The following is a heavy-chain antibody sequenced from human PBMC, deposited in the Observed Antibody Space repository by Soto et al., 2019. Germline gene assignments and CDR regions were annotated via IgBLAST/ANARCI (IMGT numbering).Heavy chain of an antibody. Sequence: GGSLRLSCAASGFTFSTYDMSWVRQTPWKGLEWVSTINGRGRNADYADFVKGRFTISRDNSKNMLYLQMNGLIADDTAIYYCAYRTGFDYWGRGALVTVSS. CDR3: AYRTGFDY. J-gene: IGHJ4*02. CDR1: GFTFSTYD. CDR2: INGRGRNA. V-gene: IGHV3-23*01.